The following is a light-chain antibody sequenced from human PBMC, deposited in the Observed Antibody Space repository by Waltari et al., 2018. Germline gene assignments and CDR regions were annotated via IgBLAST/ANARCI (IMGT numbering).Light chain of an antibody. CDR1: QSISSN. J-gene: IGKJ2*01. CDR3: QQYNNWPPEMYT. Sequence: ETMMTQSPDTLSVSPGERATLSCRASQSISSNLAWYQQKPGQAPRILIFGVSTRATGSPARFSGSGSGTEFTLTISSLESEDFGIYYCQQYNNWPPEMYTFGQGTKLEI. V-gene: IGKV3D-15*01. CDR2: GVS.